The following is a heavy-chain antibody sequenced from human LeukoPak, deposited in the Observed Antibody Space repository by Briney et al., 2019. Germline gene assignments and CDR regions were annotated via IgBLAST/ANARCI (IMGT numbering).Heavy chain of an antibody. V-gene: IGHV3-7*01. CDR2: IKQDGSEK. D-gene: IGHD3-22*01. CDR3: ARDLYYYDSSGSNFDY. J-gene: IGHJ4*02. Sequence: PGGSLRLSCAASGFTFSSYWMSWVRQAPGKGLEWVANIKQDGSEKYYVDSVKGRFTISRDNAKNSLYLQMNSLRAEDTAVYHCARDLYYYDSSGSNFDYWGQGTLVTVSS. CDR1: GFTFSSYW.